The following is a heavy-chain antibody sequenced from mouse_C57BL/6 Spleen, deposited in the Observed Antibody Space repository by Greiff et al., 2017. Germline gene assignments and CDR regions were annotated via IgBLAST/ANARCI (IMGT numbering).Heavy chain of an antibody. CDR1: GYAFSSSW. J-gene: IGHJ2*01. CDR3: ERLGDY. CDR2: IYPGDGDN. Sequence: VQVVESGPELVKPGASVKISCKASGYAFSSSWMNWVKQRPGKGLEWIGRIYPGDGDNNYNGKFKGKDTLTANKSSRTAYMQLSSLTSEDSAVYFCERLGDYWGQGTTLTVSS. D-gene: IGHD4-1*01. V-gene: IGHV1-82*01.